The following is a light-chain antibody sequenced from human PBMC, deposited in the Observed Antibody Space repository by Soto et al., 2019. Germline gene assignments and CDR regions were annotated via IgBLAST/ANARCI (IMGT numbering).Light chain of an antibody. CDR1: QSVRSNS. V-gene: IGKV3-20*01. Sequence: EIVLTQSPGTLSLSLGERATLSCRASQSVRSNSLAWYQQKPGQAPRLLIFATSNRATGIPDRVSGSGSATDFSLTISRLEPEDSAMYYCQQSVGPPFTFGQGTKLEIK. CDR3: QQSVGPPFT. J-gene: IGKJ2*01. CDR2: ATS.